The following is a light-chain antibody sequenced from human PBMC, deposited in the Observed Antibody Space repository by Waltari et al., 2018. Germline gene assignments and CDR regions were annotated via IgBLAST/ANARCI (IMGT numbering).Light chain of an antibody. J-gene: IGLJ2*01. Sequence: QSALTQPASVSGSPGQSITISCTGTSSDVGSYNYVSWYQQHPGKAPKLMIYDVIYRPSGVSNRSSGSKSGNTASLTISGLQAEDEADYYCSSYITTNTLELFGGGTSLTVL. V-gene: IGLV2-14*03. CDR2: DVI. CDR3: SSYITTNTLEL. CDR1: SSDVGSYNY.